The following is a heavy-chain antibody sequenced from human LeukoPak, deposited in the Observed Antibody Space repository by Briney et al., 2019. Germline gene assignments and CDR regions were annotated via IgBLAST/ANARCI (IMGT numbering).Heavy chain of an antibody. J-gene: IGHJ4*02. D-gene: IGHD6-19*01. V-gene: IGHV4-59*01. CDR1: GGSISSYY. CDR2: IYYSGST. Sequence: PSETLSLTCTVSGGSISSYYWSWIRQPPGKGLEWIGYIYYSGSTNYNPSLKSRVTISVDTSKNQFSLKLSSVTAADTAVYYCAGDRGSGWYYFDYWGQGTLVTVSS. CDR3: AGDRGSGWYYFDY.